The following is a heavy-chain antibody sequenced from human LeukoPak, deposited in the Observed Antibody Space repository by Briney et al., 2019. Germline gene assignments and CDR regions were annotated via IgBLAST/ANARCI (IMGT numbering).Heavy chain of an antibody. V-gene: IGHV4-39*01. CDR1: GGSISSSSYY. J-gene: IGHJ5*02. CDR3: ARQTYYYDSSGYYGGHWFDP. Sequence: SETLSLTCTVSGGSISSSSYYWGWIRQPPGKGLEWIGSIYYSGSTYYNPSLKSRVTISVDTSKNQFSLKLSSVTAADTAVYYCARQTYYYDSSGYYGGHWFDPWGQGTLVTVSS. CDR2: IYYSGST. D-gene: IGHD3-22*01.